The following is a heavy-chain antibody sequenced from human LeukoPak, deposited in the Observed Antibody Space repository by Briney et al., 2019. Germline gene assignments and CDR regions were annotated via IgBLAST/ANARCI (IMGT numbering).Heavy chain of an antibody. CDR3: ARGRGTCNSASCHNTWFDP. D-gene: IGHD2-2*01. V-gene: IGHV3-21*01. Sequence: PGGSLRLSCTASGFTFSGYSMNWIRQAPGKGLEWVSSISHTSNFRYYADSVKGRFTISRDNAGNSLYLQMNSLRVEDTAVYYCARGRGTCNSASCHNTWFDPWGQGTLVIVSS. CDR2: ISHTSNFR. CDR1: GFTFSGYS. J-gene: IGHJ5*02.